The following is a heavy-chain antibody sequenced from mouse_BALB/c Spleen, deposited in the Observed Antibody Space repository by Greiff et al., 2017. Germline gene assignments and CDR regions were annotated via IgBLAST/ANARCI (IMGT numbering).Heavy chain of an antibody. V-gene: IGHV1-69*01. Sequence: QVQLQQSGAELVMPGASVKMSCKASGYTFTDYWMHWVKQRLGQGLEWIGAIDTSDSYTSSNKKFKGKATLTVDESSSTAYMQLSSLTSEDSAVDYCARRHGTYYAMDYWGQGTSVTVSS. D-gene: IGHD2-1*01. CDR3: ARRHGTYYAMDY. J-gene: IGHJ4*01. CDR1: GYTFTDYW. CDR2: IDTSDSYT.